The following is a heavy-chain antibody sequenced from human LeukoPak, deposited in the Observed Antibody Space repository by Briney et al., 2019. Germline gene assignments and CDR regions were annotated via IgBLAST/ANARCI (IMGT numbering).Heavy chain of an antibody. CDR1: GDSISSYC. V-gene: IGHV4-59*08. CDR3: ARHGGNEYGGNYNWFDP. D-gene: IGHD4-23*01. J-gene: IGHJ5*02. Sequence: SETLSLTCTVSGDSISSYCWSWIRQPPGKGLEWIGYIGSTNYNPSLKSRVTISVDTSKNQFSLKLSSVTAADTAVYYCARHGGNEYGGNYNWFDPWGQGTLVTVSS. CDR2: IGST.